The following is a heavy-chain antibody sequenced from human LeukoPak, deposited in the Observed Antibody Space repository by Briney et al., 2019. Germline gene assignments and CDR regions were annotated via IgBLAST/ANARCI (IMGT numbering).Heavy chain of an antibody. D-gene: IGHD6-6*01. V-gene: IGHV4-4*09. J-gene: IGHJ4*02. CDR2: IHTSGPT. Sequence: SETLSLTCTVSGGSISTYYWSWIRRPPGKGLEWIAYIHTSGPTNYNPSLKSRITISVDTSKNQFSLKLSSVTAADTAVYYCARHDAGIAARPFDNWGQGTLVTVSS. CDR3: ARHDAGIAARPFDN. CDR1: GGSISTYY.